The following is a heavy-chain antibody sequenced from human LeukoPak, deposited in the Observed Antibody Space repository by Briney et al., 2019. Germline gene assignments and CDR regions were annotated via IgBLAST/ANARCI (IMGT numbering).Heavy chain of an antibody. Sequence: ASVKVSCKVSGYTLTELSMHWVRQAPGKGLEWMGGFDPEDGETIYAQKFQGRVTMTEDTSTDTAYMELSSLRSEDTAVYYCARVVGGASGRYYYYYMDVWGKGTTVTVSS. V-gene: IGHV1-24*01. J-gene: IGHJ6*03. CDR2: FDPEDGET. CDR3: ARVVGGASGRYYYYYMDV. D-gene: IGHD3-16*01. CDR1: GYTLTELS.